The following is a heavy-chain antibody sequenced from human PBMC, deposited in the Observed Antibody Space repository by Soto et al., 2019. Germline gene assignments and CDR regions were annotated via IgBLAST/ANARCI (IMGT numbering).Heavy chain of an antibody. D-gene: IGHD3-10*01. V-gene: IGHV4-61*01. CDR1: GGSVSSGSYY. CDR3: ARGLVRFGEFYYYYGMDV. CDR2: IYYSGST. Sequence: SETLSLTCTVSGGSVSSGSYYRSWIRQPPGKGLEWIGYIYYSGSTNYNPSLKSRVTISVDTSKNQFSLKLSSVTAADTAVYYCARGLVRFGEFYYYYGMDVWGQGTTVTVSS. J-gene: IGHJ6*02.